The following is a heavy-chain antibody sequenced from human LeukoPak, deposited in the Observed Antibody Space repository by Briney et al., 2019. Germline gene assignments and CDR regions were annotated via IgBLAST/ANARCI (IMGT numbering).Heavy chain of an antibody. CDR1: GYTFTSYD. V-gene: IGHV1-8*03. D-gene: IGHD3-22*01. CDR3: AKSPRDSSGNYYVF. J-gene: IGHJ4*02. Sequence: VASVKVSCKASGYTFTSYDINWVRQATGQGLEWMGWMNPNSGNTGYAQKFQGRVTITRNTSISTAYMELSSLRSEDTAIYYCAKSPRDSSGNYYVFWGQGTRVTVSS. CDR2: MNPNSGNT.